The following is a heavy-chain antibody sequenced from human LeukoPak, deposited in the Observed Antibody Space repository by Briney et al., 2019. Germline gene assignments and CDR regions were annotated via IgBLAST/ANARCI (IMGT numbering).Heavy chain of an antibody. J-gene: IGHJ3*02. V-gene: IGHV1-69*13. CDR3: ARAGEMATIGSAFDI. CDR2: IIPMFGTA. Sequence: ASVKVSCKASGGTFSRYAISWVRQAPGQGLEWMGGIIPMFGTANYVQKFQGRVTITADESTSTAYMELSSLRSEDTAVYYCARAGEMATIGSAFDIWGQGTMVTISS. D-gene: IGHD5-24*01. CDR1: GGTFSRYA.